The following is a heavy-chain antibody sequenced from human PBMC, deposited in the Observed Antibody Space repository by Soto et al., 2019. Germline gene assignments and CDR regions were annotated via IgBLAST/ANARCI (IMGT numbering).Heavy chain of an antibody. D-gene: IGHD4-17*01. Sequence: EVQLVESGGGLVQPGRSLRLSCAASGFTFDDYATHWDRQAPGEGLEGASGISWNSGSIAYEDSVKGRFTISRDNAKNSLYLPMNSLSAKDTALYYCAKRADYGDYYCDSWGHGTLLTVSS. CDR3: AKRADYGDYYCDS. V-gene: IGHV3-9*01. J-gene: IGHJ4*01. CDR2: ISWNSGSI. CDR1: GFTFDDYA.